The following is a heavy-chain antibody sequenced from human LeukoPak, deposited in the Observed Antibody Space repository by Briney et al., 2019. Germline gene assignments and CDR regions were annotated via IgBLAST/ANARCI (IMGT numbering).Heavy chain of an antibody. Sequence: PGGSLRLSRAASGFTFSSYAMSWVRQAPGKGLEWVSSISGGDGGTNYADSVKGRFTISRDNAKNTLYLQMNSLRADDTAVYYCAKGPHSSSYYYFDYWGQGALVTVSS. CDR1: GFTFSSYA. CDR3: AKGPHSSSYYYFDY. CDR2: ISGGDGGT. D-gene: IGHD6-13*01. J-gene: IGHJ4*02. V-gene: IGHV3-23*01.